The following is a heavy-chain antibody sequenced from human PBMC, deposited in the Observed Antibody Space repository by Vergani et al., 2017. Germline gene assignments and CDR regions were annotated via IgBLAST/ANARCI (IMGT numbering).Heavy chain of an antibody. Sequence: QVQLVQSGAEVKKPGASVKVSCKASGYTFTGYYMHWVRQAPGQGLEWMGWINTNTGNPTYAQGFTGRFVFSLDTSVSTAYLQISSLKAEDTAVYYCARGARGYYYYGMDVWGQGTTVTVSS. CDR3: ARGARGYYYYGMDV. CDR2: INTNTGNP. V-gene: IGHV7-4-1*02. CDR1: GYTFTGYY. J-gene: IGHJ6*02.